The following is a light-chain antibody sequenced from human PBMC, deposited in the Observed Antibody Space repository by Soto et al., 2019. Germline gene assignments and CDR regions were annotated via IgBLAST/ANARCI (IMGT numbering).Light chain of an antibody. CDR3: AAWDDRLSDLL. V-gene: IGLV1-44*01. J-gene: IGLJ2*01. Sequence: QSVLTQPPSASGTPGQRVTISCSGSTSNIGRNTVNWYQQFPGTAPKVLIYSNYQRPSGVPARFSGSKSGTSASLAISGLQSEDEADYYCAAWDDRLSDLLFGGGTKVTVL. CDR1: TSNIGRNT. CDR2: SNY.